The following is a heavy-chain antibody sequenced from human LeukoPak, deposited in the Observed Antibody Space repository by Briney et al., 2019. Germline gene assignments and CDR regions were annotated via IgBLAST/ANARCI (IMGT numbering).Heavy chain of an antibody. CDR3: VREARGYHYTYFDY. J-gene: IGHJ4*02. V-gene: IGHV3-13*01. Sequence: GGSLRLSCTASGFTLGRHDMHWVRQTTGEGLEWVAALASGSQTFYAGSVKGRFTVSREDAKNPLYLQMNSLRAGDTAVYYCVREARGYHYTYFDYWGQGTLVTVSS. CDR1: GFTLGRHD. CDR2: LASGSQT. D-gene: IGHD5-18*01.